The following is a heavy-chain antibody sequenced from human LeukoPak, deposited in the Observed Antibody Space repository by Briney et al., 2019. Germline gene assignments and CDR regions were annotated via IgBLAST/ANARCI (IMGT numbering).Heavy chain of an antibody. CDR1: GYSISSGYY. V-gene: IGHV4-38-2*02. CDR3: AVAGTPPRNWFDP. CDR2: IYHSGST. Sequence: QVQLQESGPGLVKPSETLSLTCTVSGYSISSGYYWGWIRQPPGTGLQWIGSIYHSGSTNYNPSLKSRVTISVDTSKNQFSLKLSSVTAADTAVYYCAVAGTPPRNWFDPWGQGTLVTVSS. D-gene: IGHD6-19*01. J-gene: IGHJ5*02.